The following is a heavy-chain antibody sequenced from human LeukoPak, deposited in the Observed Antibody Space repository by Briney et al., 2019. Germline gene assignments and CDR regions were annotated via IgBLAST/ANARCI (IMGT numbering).Heavy chain of an antibody. J-gene: IGHJ4*02. Sequence: GGSLRLSCATSGFTFSSYGMHWVRQAPGKGLEWVAVIWYDGSNKYYADSVKGRFTISRDNSKNTLYLQMNSLRAEDTAVYYCAKDHEEGAVDYWGQGTLVTVSS. D-gene: IGHD3-16*01. CDR1: GFTFSSYG. V-gene: IGHV3-33*06. CDR3: AKDHEEGAVDY. CDR2: IWYDGSNK.